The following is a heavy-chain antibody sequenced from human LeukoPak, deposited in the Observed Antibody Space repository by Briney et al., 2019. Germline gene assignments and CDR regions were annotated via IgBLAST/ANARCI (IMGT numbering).Heavy chain of an antibody. D-gene: IGHD3-10*01. J-gene: IGHJ4*02. CDR1: GGSISSYY. V-gene: IGHV4-59*01. CDR2: IYYSGST. Sequence: SETLSLTCTVSGGSISSYYWSWIRQPPGKGLEWIGYIYYSGSTNYNPSLKSRVTISVDTSKNQFSLKLSSVTAADTAVYYCARDPSSGTVGGGYFDYWGQGTLVTVSS. CDR3: ARDPSSGTVGGGYFDY.